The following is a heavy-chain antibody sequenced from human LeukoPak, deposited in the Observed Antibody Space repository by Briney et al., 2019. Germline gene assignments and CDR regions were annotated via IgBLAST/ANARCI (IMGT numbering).Heavy chain of an antibody. J-gene: IGHJ4*02. V-gene: IGHV3-9*01. CDR3: AKDSRRGSSWYDY. D-gene: IGHD6-13*01. Sequence: GRSLRLSCAASGLTFDDYAMHWVRQAPGKGREWVSGISWNSGSMGYADSVKGRFTISRDNAKNSLYLQMNSLRAEDTALYYCAKDSRRGSSWYDYWGQGTLVTVSS. CDR1: GLTFDDYA. CDR2: ISWNSGSM.